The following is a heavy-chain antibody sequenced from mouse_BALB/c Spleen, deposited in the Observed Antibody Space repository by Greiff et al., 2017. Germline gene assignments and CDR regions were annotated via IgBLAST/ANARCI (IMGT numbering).Heavy chain of an antibody. Sequence: EVMLVESGGGLVQPGGSLKLSCAASGFTFSSYGMSWVRQTPDKRLELVATINSGGSYTYYPDSVKGRFTISRDNAKNTLYLQMSSLKSEDTAMYYCARQATTVPFAYWGQGTLVTVSA. J-gene: IGHJ3*01. D-gene: IGHD1-1*01. CDR1: GFTFSSYG. V-gene: IGHV5-6*03. CDR3: ARQATTVPFAY. CDR2: INSGGSYT.